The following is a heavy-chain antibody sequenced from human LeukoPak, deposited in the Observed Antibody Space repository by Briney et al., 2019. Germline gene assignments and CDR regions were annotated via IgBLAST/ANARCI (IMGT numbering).Heavy chain of an antibody. J-gene: IGHJ4*02. V-gene: IGHV3-30*18. CDR3: AKDRPLVGAVRY. CDR2: ISYDGSNK. CDR1: GFTFSSYG. D-gene: IGHD1-26*01. Sequence: GRSLRLSCAASGFTFSSYGMHWVREAPGKGLEWVAVISYDGSNKYYADSVKGRFTISRDNSKNTLYLQMNSLRAEDTAVYYCAKDRPLVGAVRYWGQGTLVTVSS.